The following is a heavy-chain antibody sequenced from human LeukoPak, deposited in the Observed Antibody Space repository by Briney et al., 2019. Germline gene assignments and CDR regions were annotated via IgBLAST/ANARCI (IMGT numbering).Heavy chain of an antibody. D-gene: IGHD2-2*01. CDR3: ASPNSYCSSTSCLAFDI. CDR1: GGSISSSSYY. J-gene: IGHJ3*02. CDR2: IYYSGST. V-gene: IGHV4-39*01. Sequence: SETLSLTCTVSGGSISSSSYYWGWIRQPPGKGLEWIGSIYYSGSTYYNPSLKSRVTISVDTSKNQFSLKLSSVTAADTAVYYCASPNSYCSSTSCLAFDIWGQGTMVTVSS.